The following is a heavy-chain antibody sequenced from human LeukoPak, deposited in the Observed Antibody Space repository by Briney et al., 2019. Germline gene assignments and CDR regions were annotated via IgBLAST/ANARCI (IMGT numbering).Heavy chain of an antibody. CDR1: GFTFSNYA. Sequence: GGSLRLSCAASGFTFSNYAMNWVRQAPGKGLERVSTISGGGGSTYYADSVKGRFTISRDNSKNTLYLQMNSLRAEDTAVYYCANSPGLLWLGVPFDYWGQGTLVTVSS. V-gene: IGHV3-23*01. J-gene: IGHJ4*02. CDR3: ANSPGLLWLGVPFDY. D-gene: IGHD5-18*01. CDR2: ISGGGGST.